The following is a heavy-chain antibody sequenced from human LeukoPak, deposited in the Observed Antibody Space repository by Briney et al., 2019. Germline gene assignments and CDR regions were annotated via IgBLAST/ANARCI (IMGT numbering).Heavy chain of an antibody. D-gene: IGHD3-10*01. CDR2: INHSGST. CDR3: ASNGFGELGANPPNWFDP. Sequence: SETLSLTCAVYGGSFSGYYWSWIRQPPGKGLEWIGEINHSGSTNYNPSLKIRDTISVDTSKNQFSLKLSSVTAADTAVYYCASNGFGELGANPPNWFDPWGQGTLVTVSS. CDR1: GGSFSGYY. V-gene: IGHV4-34*01. J-gene: IGHJ5*02.